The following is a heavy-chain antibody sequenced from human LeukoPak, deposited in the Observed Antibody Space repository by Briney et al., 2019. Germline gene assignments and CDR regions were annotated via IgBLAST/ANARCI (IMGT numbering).Heavy chain of an antibody. CDR1: GGSISRYY. CDR2: IYTHGSP. CDR3: ARRFKQQLALQNYYYYYINV. Sequence: SETLSLTCTVSGGSISRYYWSCIRQPPGKGLEWIGYIYTHGSPNYNPSLKSRVSLSLDTSKNQFSRKLSSVTAADTAVYYCARRFKQQLALQNYYYYYINVWGKGTTVTVSS. J-gene: IGHJ6*03. V-gene: IGHV4-4*09. D-gene: IGHD6-13*01.